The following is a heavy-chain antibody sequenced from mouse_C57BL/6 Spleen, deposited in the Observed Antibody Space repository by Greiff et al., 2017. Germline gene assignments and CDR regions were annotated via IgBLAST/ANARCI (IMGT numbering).Heavy chain of an antibody. V-gene: IGHV14-2*01. CDR3: AICDYDSVAY. CDR1: GFNIKDYY. Sequence: VQLKHSGAELVKPGDSVKLSCTASGFNIKDYYMHWVKQRTEQGLAWIGRIAPEDGETKYAPKFQGKATITADTSSNTAYRQLSSLTSEDTAVYYGAICDYDSVAYWGQGALVTVSA. D-gene: IGHD2-4*01. CDR2: IAPEDGET. J-gene: IGHJ3*01.